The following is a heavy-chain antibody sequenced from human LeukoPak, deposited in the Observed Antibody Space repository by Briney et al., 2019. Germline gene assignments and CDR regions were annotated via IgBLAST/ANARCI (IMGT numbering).Heavy chain of an antibody. CDR3: IVLAVAGTFGFDY. J-gene: IGHJ4*02. V-gene: IGHV3-48*03. D-gene: IGHD6-19*01. CDR2: ISSSGGTI. Sequence: GGSLRLSCAASGFTFSSYEMNWVRQAPGKGLEWVSYISSSGGTIYYADSVKGRFTISRDNSKNTLYLQMNSLRAEDTAVYYCIVLAVAGTFGFDYWGQGTLVTVSS. CDR1: GFTFSSYE.